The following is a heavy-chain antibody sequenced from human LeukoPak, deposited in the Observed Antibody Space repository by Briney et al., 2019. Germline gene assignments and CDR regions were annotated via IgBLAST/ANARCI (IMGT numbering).Heavy chain of an antibody. V-gene: IGHV4-39*07. CDR1: GGSISSSSYY. Sequence: SETLSLTCTVSGGSISSSSYYWGWIRQPPGKGLEWIGSIYYSGSTYYNPSLKSRVTISVDTSKNQFSLKLSSVTAADTAVYYCARVTGYVMEDYFDYWGQGALVTVSS. CDR3: ARVTGYVMEDYFDY. CDR2: IYYSGST. D-gene: IGHD6-13*01. J-gene: IGHJ4*02.